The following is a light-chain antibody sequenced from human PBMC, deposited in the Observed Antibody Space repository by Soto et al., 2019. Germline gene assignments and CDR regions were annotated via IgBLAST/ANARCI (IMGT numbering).Light chain of an antibody. CDR1: TSNIGSKT. CDR3: AAWDDSLNGLYV. J-gene: IGLJ1*01. V-gene: IGLV1-44*01. CDR2: STN. Sequence: QSVLSQPPSASGTPGQSVTISCSGSTSNIGSKTVSWYQKLPGTAPKLLIYSTNQRPSGVPDRFSGSKSGTSASLTISGLQSEDEADYYCAAWDDSLNGLYVFGTGTKLTVL.